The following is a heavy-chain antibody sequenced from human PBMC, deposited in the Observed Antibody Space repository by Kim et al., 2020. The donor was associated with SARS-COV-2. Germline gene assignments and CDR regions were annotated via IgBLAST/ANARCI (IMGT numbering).Heavy chain of an antibody. V-gene: IGHV1-3*04. J-gene: IGHJ4*02. CDR2: INTGDGNT. CDR1: GYTFTNFA. D-gene: IGHD4-17*01. CDR3: ARVYGDYANYFDS. Sequence: ASVKVSCKASGYTFTNFAIHWVRQAPGQSLEAMGWINTGDGNTEYAQKFQGTVTITRDRSASTAYMELSSLTSEDTAMHYCARVYGDYANYFDSWGQGTLVTVSS.